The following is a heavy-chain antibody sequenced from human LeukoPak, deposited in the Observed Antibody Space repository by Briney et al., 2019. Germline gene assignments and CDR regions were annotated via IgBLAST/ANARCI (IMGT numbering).Heavy chain of an antibody. D-gene: IGHD3-3*01. Sequence: GGSLRLSCAASGFTFSSYSMNWLRQAPGKGLEWVSSISSSSSYIYCADSVKGRFTISRDNAKNSLYLQMNSLRAEDTAVYFCAKVGGVVIPGSYWGQGTLVTISS. V-gene: IGHV3-21*01. CDR1: GFTFSSYS. J-gene: IGHJ4*02. CDR3: AKVGGVVIPGSY. CDR2: ISSSSSYI.